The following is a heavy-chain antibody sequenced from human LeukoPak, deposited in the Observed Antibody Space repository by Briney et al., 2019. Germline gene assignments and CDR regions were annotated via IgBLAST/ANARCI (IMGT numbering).Heavy chain of an antibody. D-gene: IGHD3-10*01. CDR3: ARVTRFGELGWAY. J-gene: IGHJ4*02. V-gene: IGHV4-38-2*02. Sequence: SETLSLTCTVSGYSISSGYYWGWIRQPPGKGLEWIGSIYHSGSTYYNPSLKSRVTISVDTSKNQFSLKLSSVTAADTAVYYCARVTRFGELGWAYWGQGTLVTVSS. CDR1: GYSISSGYY. CDR2: IYHSGST.